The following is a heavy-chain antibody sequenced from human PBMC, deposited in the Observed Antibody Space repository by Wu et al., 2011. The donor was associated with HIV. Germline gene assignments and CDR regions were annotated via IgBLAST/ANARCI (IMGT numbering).Heavy chain of an antibody. CDR3: ARWVELHAGSP. Sequence: QVQLVQSGAEVKKPGASVKVSCRSSGYTFTGYYILWVRQAPGQGLEWMGWINPNNGGTNYAQNFQGRVTMTRDTSISTAYMELSSLRSDDTAVYYCARWVELHAGSPWGQGTLVT. CDR1: GYTFTGYY. D-gene: IGHD1-26*01. CDR2: INPNNGGT. V-gene: IGHV1-2*02. J-gene: IGHJ5*02.